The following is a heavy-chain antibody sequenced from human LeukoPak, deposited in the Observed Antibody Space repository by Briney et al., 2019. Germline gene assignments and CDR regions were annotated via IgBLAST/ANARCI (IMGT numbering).Heavy chain of an antibody. D-gene: IGHD2-21*02. V-gene: IGHV3-74*01. Sequence: PGGSLRLSCAASGFTFSSYWMHWVRQAPGKGLVWVSRINSDGSSTSYADSVKGRFTISRDNAKNTLYLQMNSLRAEDTAVYYCARTALQYCGGDCPNDAFDIWGQGTMVTVSS. CDR1: GFTFSSYW. CDR3: ARTALQYCGGDCPNDAFDI. J-gene: IGHJ3*02. CDR2: INSDGSST.